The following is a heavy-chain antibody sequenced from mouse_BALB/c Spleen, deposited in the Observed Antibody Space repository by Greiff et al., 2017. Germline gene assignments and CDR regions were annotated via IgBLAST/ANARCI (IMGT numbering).Heavy chain of an antibody. CDR3: ARYYYGNYGFAY. CDR1: GDSITSGY. D-gene: IGHD2-1*01. J-gene: IGHJ3*01. CDR2: ISYSGST. Sequence: EVQVVESGPSLVKPSQTLSLTCSVTGDSITSGYWNWIRKFPGNKLEYMGYISYSGSTYYNPSLKSRISITRDTSKNQYYLQLNSVTTEDTATYYCARYYYGNYGFAYWGQGTLVTVSA. V-gene: IGHV3-8*02.